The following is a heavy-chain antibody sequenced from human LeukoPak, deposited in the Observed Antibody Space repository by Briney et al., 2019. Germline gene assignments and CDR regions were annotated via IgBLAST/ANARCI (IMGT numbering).Heavy chain of an antibody. CDR3: AFTAMVNDAFDI. J-gene: IGHJ3*02. CDR2: IYYSGST. CDR1: GGSISSSSYY. V-gene: IGHV4-39*07. D-gene: IGHD5-18*01. Sequence: SETLSLTCTVSGGSISSSSYYWGWIRQPPGKGLEWIGSIYYSGSTYYNPSLKSRVTISVDTSKNQFSLKLSSVTAADTAVYYCAFTAMVNDAFDIWGQGTMVTVSS.